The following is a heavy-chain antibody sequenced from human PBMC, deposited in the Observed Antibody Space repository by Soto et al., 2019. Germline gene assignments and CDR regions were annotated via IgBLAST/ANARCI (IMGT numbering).Heavy chain of an antibody. CDR2: IIPIFGTA. Sequence: SVKVSCKSSVCTFSIYAIICVRQAPGQGLEWMGGIIPIFGTANYAQKFQGRVTITADESTSTAYMELSSLRSEDTAVYYCARESRYCSGGSCYFLPGIDYWGQGTLVTVSS. V-gene: IGHV1-69*13. J-gene: IGHJ4*02. CDR3: ARESRYCSGGSCYFLPGIDY. D-gene: IGHD2-15*01. CDR1: VCTFSIYA.